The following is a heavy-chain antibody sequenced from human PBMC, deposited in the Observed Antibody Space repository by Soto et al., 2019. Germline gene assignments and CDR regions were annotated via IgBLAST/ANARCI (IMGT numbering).Heavy chain of an antibody. CDR1: GESFSGNY. V-gene: IGHV4-34*01. CDR2: INHSGST. CDR3: ARETYGDYVGYFDP. Sequence: PSETLYITSAVYGESFSGNYWTWIRQPPGTGLEWIGEINHSGSTNYNPSLKSRVTISVDRSKNQFSLKVRSVTAADTAVYYCARETYGDYVGYFDPWGQG. J-gene: IGHJ5*02. D-gene: IGHD4-17*01.